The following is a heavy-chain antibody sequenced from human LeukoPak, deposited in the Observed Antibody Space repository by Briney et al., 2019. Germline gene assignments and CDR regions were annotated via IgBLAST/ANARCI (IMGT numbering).Heavy chain of an antibody. Sequence: ASVKVSCKASGYTFTGYCMHWVRQAPGQGLEWMGRINPNSGGTNYAQKFQGRVTMTRDTSISTAYMELSRLRSDDTAVYYCARQVYYYDSSGYINDYWGQGTLVTVSS. CDR1: GYTFTGYC. D-gene: IGHD3-22*01. J-gene: IGHJ4*02. CDR3: ARQVYYYDSSGYINDY. V-gene: IGHV1-2*06. CDR2: INPNSGGT.